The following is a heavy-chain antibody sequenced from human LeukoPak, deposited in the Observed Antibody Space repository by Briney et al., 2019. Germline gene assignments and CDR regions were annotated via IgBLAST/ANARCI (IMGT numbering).Heavy chain of an antibody. V-gene: IGHV3-30-3*01. CDR2: ISYDGSNK. CDR1: GFTFSSYA. CDR3: ARDEAVAGTVFDY. Sequence: PGRSLRLSCAASGFTFSSYAMHWVRQAPGKGLEWVAVISYDGSNKHYADSVKGRFTISRDNSKNTLYLQMNSLRAEDTAVYYCARDEAVAGTVFDYWGQGTLVTISS. D-gene: IGHD6-19*01. J-gene: IGHJ4*02.